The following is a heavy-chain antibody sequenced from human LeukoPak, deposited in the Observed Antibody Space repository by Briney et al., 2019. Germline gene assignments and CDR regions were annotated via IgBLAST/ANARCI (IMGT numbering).Heavy chain of an antibody. CDR3: ARKPRNGGNPYFDY. CDR2: ISSSGSTI. V-gene: IGHV3-48*03. J-gene: IGHJ4*02. Sequence: GGSLRLSCAASGFTFSSYEMNWVRQAPGKGLEWVSYISSSGSTIYYADSVKGRFTISRDNSKNTLYLQMNSLRVEDTAVYYCARKPRNGGNPYFDYWGQGTLVTVSS. CDR1: GFTFSSYE. D-gene: IGHD4-23*01.